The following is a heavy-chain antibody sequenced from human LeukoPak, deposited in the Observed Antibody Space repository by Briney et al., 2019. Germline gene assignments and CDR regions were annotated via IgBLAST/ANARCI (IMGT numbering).Heavy chain of an antibody. CDR3: ARDGVRDILTGYYSGGFDY. V-gene: IGHV4-59*12. CDR2: IYYSGST. J-gene: IGHJ4*02. Sequence: PSETLSLTCTVSGGSISSYYWSWIRQPPGKGLEWIGYIYYSGSTNYNPSLKSRVTISVDTSKNQFSLKLSSVTAADTAVYYCARDGVRDILTGYYSGGFDYWGQGTLVTVSS. CDR1: GGSISSYY. D-gene: IGHD3-9*01.